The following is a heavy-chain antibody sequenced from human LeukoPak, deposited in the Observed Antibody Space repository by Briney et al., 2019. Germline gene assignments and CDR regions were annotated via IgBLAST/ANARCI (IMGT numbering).Heavy chain of an antibody. V-gene: IGHV3-66*02. CDR1: GFTVSSNY. J-gene: IGHJ4*02. D-gene: IGHD3-10*01. Sequence: GGSLRLSCAASGFTVSSNYMSWVRQAPGKGLEWVSVIYSGGSTYYAGSVKGRFTISRDNSKNTLYLQMNSLRAEDTAVYYCARDLINYYFDYWGQGTLVTVSS. CDR3: ARDLINYYFDY. CDR2: IYSGGST.